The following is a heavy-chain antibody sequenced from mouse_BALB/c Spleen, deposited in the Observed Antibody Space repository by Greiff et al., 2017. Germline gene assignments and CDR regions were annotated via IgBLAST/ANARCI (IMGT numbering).Heavy chain of an antibody. CDR3: NADRYDGYFDV. J-gene: IGHJ1*01. D-gene: IGHD2-14*01. Sequence: VQLKESGPELVKPGASVKMSCKASGYKFTSYVMHWVKQKPGQGLEWIGWIDPENGDTEYAPKFQGKATMTADTSSNTAYLQLSSLTSEDTAVYYCNADRYDGYFDVWGAGTTVTVSA. V-gene: IGHV14-4*02. CDR1: GYKFTSYV. CDR2: IDPENGDT.